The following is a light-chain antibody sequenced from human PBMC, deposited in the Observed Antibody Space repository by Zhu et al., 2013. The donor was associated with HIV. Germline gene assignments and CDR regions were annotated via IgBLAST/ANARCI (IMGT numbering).Light chain of an antibody. Sequence: EIVLTQSPGTLSLSPGERATLSCRASQSVTSKLAWYQHKPGQAPRLLIYGASIRATGVPDRFSGSGSGTEFTLTINSLQSEDFAVYYCQQYNKWPPVTFGQGTRLEIK. J-gene: IGKJ5*01. V-gene: IGKV3-15*01. CDR2: GAS. CDR3: QQYNKWPPVT. CDR1: QSVTSK.